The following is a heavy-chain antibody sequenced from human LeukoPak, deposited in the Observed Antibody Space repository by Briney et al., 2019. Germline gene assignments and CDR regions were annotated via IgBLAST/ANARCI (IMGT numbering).Heavy chain of an antibody. D-gene: IGHD5-24*01. Sequence: PGGSLRLSCVGSRLTFSGFEMNWVRQAPGKGLEWVSYIKDDGSLKTYADPVKGRFTISRDNAKNSLYLQMNSLRVEDTAIYYCARRFRDWGQGTLVTVSS. CDR3: ARRFRD. CDR2: IKDDGSLK. J-gene: IGHJ4*02. V-gene: IGHV3-48*03. CDR1: RLTFSGFE.